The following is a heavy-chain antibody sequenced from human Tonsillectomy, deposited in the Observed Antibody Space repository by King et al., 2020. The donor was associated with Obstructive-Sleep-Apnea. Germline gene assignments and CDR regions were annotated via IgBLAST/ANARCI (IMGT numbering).Heavy chain of an antibody. CDR1: GGSISSSSYY. CDR2: IYYIGST. V-gene: IGHV4-39*07. CDR3: AREIVVVVATPEYFQH. Sequence: LQLQESGPGLVKPSETLSLTCTVSGGSISSSSYYWGWIRQPPGKGLEWIGSIYYIGSTYYNPSLKSRVTISVDTSTNQFSLRLSSVTAADTAVYYCAREIVVVVATPEYFQHWGQGTLVTVSS. J-gene: IGHJ1*01. D-gene: IGHD2-15*01.